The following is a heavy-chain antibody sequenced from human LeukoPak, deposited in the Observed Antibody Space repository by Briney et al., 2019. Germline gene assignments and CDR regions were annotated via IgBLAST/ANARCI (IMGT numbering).Heavy chain of an antibody. V-gene: IGHV4-34*01. Sequence: SETLSLTCAVYGGSFSGYYWSWIRQPPGKGLEWIGEINHSGSTNYNPSLKSRVTISVDTSKNQFSLKLSSVTAADTAVYYCARDRGWYIWDLDYWGQGTLVTVSS. CDR2: INHSGST. J-gene: IGHJ4*02. D-gene: IGHD6-19*01. CDR3: ARDRGWYIWDLDY. CDR1: GGSFSGYY.